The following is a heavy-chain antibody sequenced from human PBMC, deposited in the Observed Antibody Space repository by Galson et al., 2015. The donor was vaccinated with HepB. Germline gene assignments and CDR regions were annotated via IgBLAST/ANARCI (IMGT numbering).Heavy chain of an antibody. D-gene: IGHD3-10*01. CDR2: ISAYNGNT. Sequence: SVKVSCKASGYTFTSYGISWVRQAPGQGLEWMGWISAYNGNTNYAQKLQGRVTMTTDTSTSTAYMELRSLRPDDTAVYYCAREFSGRGAYYFDYWGQGTLVTVSS. V-gene: IGHV1-18*04. J-gene: IGHJ4*02. CDR3: AREFSGRGAYYFDY. CDR1: GYTFTSYG.